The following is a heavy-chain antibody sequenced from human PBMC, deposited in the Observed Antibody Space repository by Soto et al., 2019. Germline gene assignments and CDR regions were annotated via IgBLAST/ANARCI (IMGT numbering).Heavy chain of an antibody. CDR2: IYYGGST. Sequence: QVQLQESGPGLVKPSQTLSLTCTVSGGSISSGDYYWSWIRQPPGKGLEWVGYIYYGGSTYYNPSLESRVTIQVDTSKNQFSLKLSSVTAADTAVYYCASLEYYYDRPGGFDPWGQGTLVTVSS. CDR1: GGSISSGDYY. CDR3: ASLEYYYDRPGGFDP. J-gene: IGHJ5*02. D-gene: IGHD3-22*01. V-gene: IGHV4-30-4*01.